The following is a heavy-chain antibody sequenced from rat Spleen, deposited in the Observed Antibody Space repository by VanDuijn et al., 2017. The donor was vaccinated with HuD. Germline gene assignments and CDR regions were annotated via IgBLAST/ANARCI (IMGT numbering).Heavy chain of an antibody. CDR3: ARRHYGYTDYFDY. CDR1: GITFNNYW. V-gene: IGHV5-31*01. CDR2: ISNIGDT. Sequence: EVRLVESGGGLVQPGRSLKLSCAASGITFNNYWMTWIRQAPGKGLEWVASISNIGDTYYSDSVKGRFSISRDNAKSTLYLQMNSLRSEDTATYYCARRHYGYTDYFDYWGQGVMVTVSS. D-gene: IGHD1-9*01. J-gene: IGHJ2*01.